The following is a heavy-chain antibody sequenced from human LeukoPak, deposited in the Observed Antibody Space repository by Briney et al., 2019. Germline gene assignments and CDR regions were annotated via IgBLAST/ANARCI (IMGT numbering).Heavy chain of an antibody. J-gene: IGHJ6*03. CDR2: IIPIFGTE. D-gene: IGHD3-3*01. CDR3: ARDLTGHYDFWSGYSSYYYYMDV. Sequence: SVKVSCKASGGTFSSYAISWVRQAPGQGLEWMGGIIPIFGTENYAQKFQGRVTITADESTSTAYMVLSSLRSEDTAVYYCARDLTGHYDFWSGYSSYYYYMDVWGKGTTVTVCS. V-gene: IGHV1-69*13. CDR1: GGTFSSYA.